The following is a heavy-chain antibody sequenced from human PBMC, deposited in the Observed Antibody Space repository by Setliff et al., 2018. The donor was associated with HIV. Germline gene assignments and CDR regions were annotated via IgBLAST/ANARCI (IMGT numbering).Heavy chain of an antibody. Sequence: SVKVSCKGTGGTFSSYAISWVRQAPGRGLDWMGGIIPAFGTANYAQKFQGRVTMTADKSTSTVYMELRSLRSEDTAVYFCARGWSEDTSMVQVEYFEHWGQGTLVTVSS. CDR1: GGTFSSYA. D-gene: IGHD5-18*01. V-gene: IGHV1-69*06. CDR3: ARGWSEDTSMVQVEYFEH. CDR2: IIPAFGTA. J-gene: IGHJ1*01.